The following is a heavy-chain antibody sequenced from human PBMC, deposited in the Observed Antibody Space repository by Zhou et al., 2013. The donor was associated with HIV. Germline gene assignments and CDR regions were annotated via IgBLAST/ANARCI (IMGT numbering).Heavy chain of an antibody. CDR1: GFTFTNYY. CDR3: AKDSHRRNYYDSSGYYPFDY. V-gene: IGHV3-11*01. J-gene: IGHJ4*02. D-gene: IGHD3-22*01. Sequence: VQLVESGGDLVKPGGSLRLSCVASGFTFTNYYITWVRQAPGKGLEGVSYSGSSVGSMYYADSVKGRFTISRDNAKNSVYLQMNSLRPEDMALYYCAKDSHRRNYYDSSGYYPFDYWGQGTLVTVSS. CDR2: SGSSVGSM.